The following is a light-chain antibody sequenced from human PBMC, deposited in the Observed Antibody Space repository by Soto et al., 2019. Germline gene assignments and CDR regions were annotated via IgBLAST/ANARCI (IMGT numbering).Light chain of an antibody. CDR3: QQFGRSPPSWT. J-gene: IGKJ1*01. Sequence: EIVLTQSPGTLSLSPGERATLSCRASQSVSSSYLAWYQQKPGQPPRLVISEASTRDTGIPDRVSGSESGTDFTLPSSSLEPEDFAVYYCQQFGRSPPSWTFGQGTKVE. V-gene: IGKV3-20*01. CDR1: QSVSSSY. CDR2: EAS.